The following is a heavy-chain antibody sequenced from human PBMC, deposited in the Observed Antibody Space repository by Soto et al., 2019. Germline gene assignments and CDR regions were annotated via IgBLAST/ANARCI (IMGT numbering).Heavy chain of an antibody. CDR2: IYYSGST. D-gene: IGHD2-15*01. CDR3: AVGLAVVTPTTPDAFDI. Sequence: QVQLQESGPGLVKPSETLSLTCTVSGGSVSSGSYYWSWIRQPPGKGLEWIGYIYYSGSTNYNPSLKSRVTISVDTSKNRFSLKLSSVTAADTAVYYCAVGLAVVTPTTPDAFDIWGQGTMVTVSS. J-gene: IGHJ3*02. V-gene: IGHV4-61*01. CDR1: GGSVSSGSYY.